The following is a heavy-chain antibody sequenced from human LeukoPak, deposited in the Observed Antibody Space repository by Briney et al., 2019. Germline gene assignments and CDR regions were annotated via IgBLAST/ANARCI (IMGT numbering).Heavy chain of an antibody. D-gene: IGHD3-9*01. CDR3: ARLHILMGAADAFDI. V-gene: IGHV7-4-1*02. CDR1: GYTFTSYA. Sequence: GASVKVSCKASGYTFTSYAMNWVRQAPGQGLEWMGWINTNTGNPTYAQGFTGRFVFSLDTSVSTAYLQISSLKAEDTAMYYCARLHILMGAADAFDIWGQGTMVTVSS. CDR2: INTNTGNP. J-gene: IGHJ3*02.